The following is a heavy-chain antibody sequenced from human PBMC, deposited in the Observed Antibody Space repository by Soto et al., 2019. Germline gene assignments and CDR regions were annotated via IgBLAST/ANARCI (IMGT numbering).Heavy chain of an antibody. V-gene: IGHV3-30*03. D-gene: IGHD4-4*01. CDR2: ISYDGSNK. CDR1: GFTFSSYG. CDR3: STGLIKWPVSTVEYFDY. J-gene: IGHJ4*03. Sequence: GGSLRLSCAASGFTFSSYGMHWVRQAPGKGLEWVEVISYDGSNKYYADSVKGRFTISRDNSKNTLYLQMNSLRAEDTAVYYCSTGLIKWPVSTVEYFDYWGQGTLVTVSS.